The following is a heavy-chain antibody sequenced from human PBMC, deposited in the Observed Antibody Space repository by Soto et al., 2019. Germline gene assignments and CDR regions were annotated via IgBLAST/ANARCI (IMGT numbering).Heavy chain of an antibody. D-gene: IGHD6-19*01. Sequence: SQTLSLTCAISGDSVSSNSAAWNWIRQSPSRGLEWLGRTYYRSKWYNDYAVSVKSRITINPDTSKNQFSLQLNSVTPEDTAVYYCARDRKQRGQWLRIYYYYGMDVWGQGTTGTVSS. CDR1: GDSVSSNSAA. V-gene: IGHV6-1*01. CDR2: TYYRSKWYN. CDR3: ARDRKQRGQWLRIYYYYGMDV. J-gene: IGHJ6*02.